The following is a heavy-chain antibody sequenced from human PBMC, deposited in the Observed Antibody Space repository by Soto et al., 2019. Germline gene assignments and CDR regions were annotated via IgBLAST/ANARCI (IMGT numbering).Heavy chain of an antibody. CDR2: ISGSGGST. Sequence: GGFLRLSCAASGFTFSSYAMSWVRQAPGKGLEWVSAISGSGGSTYYADSVKGRFTISRDNSKNTLYLQMNSLRAEDTAVYYCAKEEIVVGPAAPGGAFDIWGQGTMVTVSS. CDR3: AKEEIVVGPAAPGGAFDI. V-gene: IGHV3-23*01. J-gene: IGHJ3*02. CDR1: GFTFSSYA. D-gene: IGHD2-2*01.